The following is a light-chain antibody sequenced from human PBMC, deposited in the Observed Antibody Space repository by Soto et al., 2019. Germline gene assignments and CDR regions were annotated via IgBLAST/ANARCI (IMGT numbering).Light chain of an antibody. CDR2: DVS. CDR1: SSDVGSYNY. CDR3: SSYTGSSTLSV. J-gene: IGLJ1*01. V-gene: IGLV2-14*01. Sequence: QSALTQPASVSGSPGQSITISCTGTSSDVGSYNYVSWYQQHPGKAPKLMIYDVSNRPSGVSNRFSGSKSGNTASLTISGLQAEDEAEYYCSSYTGSSTLSVFGTGTKVTVL.